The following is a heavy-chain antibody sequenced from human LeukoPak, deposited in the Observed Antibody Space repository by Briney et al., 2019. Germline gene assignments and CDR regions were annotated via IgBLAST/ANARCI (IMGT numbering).Heavy chain of an antibody. Sequence: SETLSLTCTVSGDSISNYYWNWIRQPAGQGLEWIGRIYSSGSTNYNPSLKTRLTMSVDTSKNQFSLKLSSVTAADTAVYYCARRGRYYYDSSGYYGYYYYYMDVWGKGTTVTVSS. CDR1: GDSISNYY. CDR2: IYSSGST. V-gene: IGHV4-4*07. J-gene: IGHJ6*03. CDR3: ARRGRYYYDSSGYYGYYYYYMDV. D-gene: IGHD3-22*01.